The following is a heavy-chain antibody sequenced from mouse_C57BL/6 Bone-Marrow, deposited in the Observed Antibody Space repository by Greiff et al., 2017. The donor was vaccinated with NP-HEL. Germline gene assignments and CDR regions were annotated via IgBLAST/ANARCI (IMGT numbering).Heavy chain of an antibody. CDR1: GFTFSSYG. Sequence: EVQVVESGGDLVKPGGSLKLSCAASGFTFSSYGMSWVRQTPDKRLEWVATISSGGSYTYYPDSVKGRFTISRDNAKNTLYLQMSSLKSEDTAMYYCAGPYDYDVAWFAYWGQGTLVTVSA. CDR3: AGPYDYDVAWFAY. J-gene: IGHJ3*01. V-gene: IGHV5-6*01. CDR2: ISSGGSYT. D-gene: IGHD2-4*01.